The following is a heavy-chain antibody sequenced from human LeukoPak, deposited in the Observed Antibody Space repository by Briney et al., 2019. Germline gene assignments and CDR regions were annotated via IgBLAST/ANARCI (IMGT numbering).Heavy chain of an antibody. V-gene: IGHV3-23*01. CDR2: FSPSGANT. D-gene: IGHD6-19*01. J-gene: IGHJ4*02. CDR3: AARPPTAVAGXFDY. CDR1: GFTFNXXS. Sequence: RLSCXASGFTFNXXSXGWVRQAXGKGLXWVSXFSPSGANTYYADSVQGRFTVSRDNSKNTFFLEMNSLRVDDTAVYYCAARPPTAVAGXFDYWGQGALVTLSS.